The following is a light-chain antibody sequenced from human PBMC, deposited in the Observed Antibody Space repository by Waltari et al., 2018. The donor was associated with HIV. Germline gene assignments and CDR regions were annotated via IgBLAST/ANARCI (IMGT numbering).Light chain of an antibody. J-gene: IGLJ3*02. CDR2: RNN. V-gene: IGLV10-54*01. CDR3: SAWDISLSAWV. CDR1: SNNVGNQG. Sequence: QAGLTQPPSVSTGLGQTATPPCTGNSNNVGNQGAPWLQQHHGRPPKLIYSRNNTQPSGISDRLSTSRSGNTASLTFTGLQPEDEADYYRSAWDISLSAWVFGGGTKLTVL.